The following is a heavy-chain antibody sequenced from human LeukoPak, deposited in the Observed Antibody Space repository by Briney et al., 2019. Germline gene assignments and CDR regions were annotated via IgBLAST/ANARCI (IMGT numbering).Heavy chain of an antibody. CDR2: ISGSGGST. CDR1: GFTFSSYG. Sequence: PGGSLRLSCAASGFTFSSYGMHWVRQAPGKGLEWVSAISGSGGSTYYADSVKGRFTISRDDSKNTLYLQMNSLRAEDTAVYYCAKCLSGYRRDYYYYYMDVWGKGTTVTVSS. J-gene: IGHJ6*03. CDR3: AKCLSGYRRDYYYYYMDV. V-gene: IGHV3-23*01. D-gene: IGHD5-12*01.